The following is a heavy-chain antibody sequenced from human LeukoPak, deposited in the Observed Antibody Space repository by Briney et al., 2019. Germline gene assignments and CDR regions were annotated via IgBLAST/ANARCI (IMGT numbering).Heavy chain of an antibody. CDR1: GGSISSGGYY. V-gene: IGHV4-30-2*02. J-gene: IGHJ4*02. D-gene: IGHD4-17*01. Sequence: NPSETLSLTCTVSGGSISSGGYYWSWIRQPPGKGLEWIGYIYHSGSTYYNPSLKSRVTISVDRSKNQFSLKLSSVTAADTAVYYCARWGTEDGDYPMYWGQGALVTVSS. CDR3: ARWGTEDGDYPMY. CDR2: IYHSGST.